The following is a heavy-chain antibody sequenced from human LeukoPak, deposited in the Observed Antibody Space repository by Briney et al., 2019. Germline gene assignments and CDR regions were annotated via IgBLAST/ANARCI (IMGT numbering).Heavy chain of an antibody. D-gene: IGHD3-22*01. V-gene: IGHV1-69*13. Sequence: ASVKVSCKASGGTFSSYAISWVRQAPGQGLEWMGGIIPIFGTANYAQKFQGRVTITADESTSTAYMELSSLRSEDTAVYYCAREGRQHYYDSSGYYDRGYFDYWGQGTLVTVSS. J-gene: IGHJ4*02. CDR1: GGTFSSYA. CDR2: IIPIFGTA. CDR3: AREGRQHYYDSSGYYDRGYFDY.